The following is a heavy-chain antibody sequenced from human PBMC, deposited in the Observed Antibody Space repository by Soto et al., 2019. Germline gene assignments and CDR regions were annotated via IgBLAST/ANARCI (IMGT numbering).Heavy chain of an antibody. CDR2: IYHSGST. J-gene: IGHJ5*02. V-gene: IGHV4-30-2*01. Sequence: QLQLQESGSGLVKPSQTLSLTCAVSGGSISSGGYSWSWIRQPPGKGLEWIGYIYHSGSTYYNPSLKSRVTRSVDRSKNQFSLKLSSVTAADTAVYSCAGGREYSNWFDPWGQGTLVTVSS. CDR1: GGSISSGGYS. D-gene: IGHD2-15*01. CDR3: AGGREYSNWFDP.